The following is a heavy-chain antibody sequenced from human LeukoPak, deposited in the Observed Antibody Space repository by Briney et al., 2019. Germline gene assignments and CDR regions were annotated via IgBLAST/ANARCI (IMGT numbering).Heavy chain of an antibody. V-gene: IGHV3-23*01. J-gene: IGHJ3*02. D-gene: IGHD3-22*01. Sequence: PGGSLRLSCAASVFTFSDYAMSWVRQATGKGLEWVSGIGNSGHSTYYADSVKGRFPISRDNSRNTLYLQMNSLRVEDTALFYCAKDFSSGYLGDGFDIWGQGTMVTVSA. CDR2: IGNSGHST. CDR3: AKDFSSGYLGDGFDI. CDR1: VFTFSDYA.